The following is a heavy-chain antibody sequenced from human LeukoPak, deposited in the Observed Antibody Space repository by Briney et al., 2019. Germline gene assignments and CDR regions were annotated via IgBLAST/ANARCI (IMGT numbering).Heavy chain of an antibody. CDR1: GYSITSGYY. J-gene: IGHJ4*02. CDR2: IYHNGST. CDR3: ARRKGMDYDSSWCFDY. V-gene: IGHV4-38-2*02. Sequence: PSETLSLTCTVSGYSITSGYYWGWIRQPPGKGLEWIGSIYHNGSTFYNPSLKSRVTISVDTSKNQFSLKLSSVTAADTAVYYCARRKGMDYDSSWCFDYWGQGTLVTVSS. D-gene: IGHD3-22*01.